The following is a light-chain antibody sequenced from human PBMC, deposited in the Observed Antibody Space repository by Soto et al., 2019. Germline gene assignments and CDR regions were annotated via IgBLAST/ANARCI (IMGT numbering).Light chain of an antibody. V-gene: IGLV1-40*01. CDR3: QSYDRSLSGWV. CDR1: SSNIGAGYD. J-gene: IGLJ3*02. CDR2: GNN. Sequence: QSVLTQPPSVSGAPGQRVTISCTGSSSNIGAGYDVHWYQQLPGTAPKLLIYGNNNRPSGVPERFSGSKSGTSASLAITGLQAEVDGDYYCQSYDRSLSGWVFGGGTKLTVL.